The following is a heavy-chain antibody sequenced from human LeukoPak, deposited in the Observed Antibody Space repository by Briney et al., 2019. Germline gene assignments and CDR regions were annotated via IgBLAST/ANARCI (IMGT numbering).Heavy chain of an antibody. CDR3: TTGAAGRPYYFDY. Sequence: GGSLRLSCAASGFTFSNAWMSWVRQAPGKGLEWVGRIKSKTDGGTADYAAPVKGRFTISRDDSKNTLYLQMNGLKTEDTAVYYCTTGAAGRPYYFDYWGQGTLVTVSS. CDR2: IKSKTDGGTA. D-gene: IGHD6-13*01. V-gene: IGHV3-15*01. CDR1: GFTFSNAW. J-gene: IGHJ4*02.